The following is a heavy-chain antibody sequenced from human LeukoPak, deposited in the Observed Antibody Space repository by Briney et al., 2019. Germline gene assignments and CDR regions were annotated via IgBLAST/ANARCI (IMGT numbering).Heavy chain of an antibody. CDR3: ARFGGSSSRQLDS. V-gene: IGHV4-59*02. CDR2: VHNSGNT. Sequence: PSETLSLTCTVSGGSVSSNYWSWIRQPPGKGLQWMGYVHNSGNTNYNPSLKSRVAISVDTSKNQFSLKVSSVTAADTAVYYCARFGGSSSRQLDSWGQGTLVTVSS. CDR1: GGSVSSNY. D-gene: IGHD6-6*01. J-gene: IGHJ4*02.